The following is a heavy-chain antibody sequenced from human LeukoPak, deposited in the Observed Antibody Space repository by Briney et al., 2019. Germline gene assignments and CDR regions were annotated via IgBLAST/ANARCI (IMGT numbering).Heavy chain of an antibody. CDR2: ISSSSSTI. D-gene: IGHD4-17*01. J-gene: IGHJ3*02. V-gene: IGHV3-48*02. Sequence: QSGGSLRLSCAASGFTFSSYSMNWVRQAPGKGLEWVSYISSSSSTIYYADSVKGRFTISRDNAKNSLYLQMNSLRDEDTAVYYCASHPYDYGDYEGIDAFDIWGQGTMVTVSS. CDR1: GFTFSSYS. CDR3: ASHPYDYGDYEGIDAFDI.